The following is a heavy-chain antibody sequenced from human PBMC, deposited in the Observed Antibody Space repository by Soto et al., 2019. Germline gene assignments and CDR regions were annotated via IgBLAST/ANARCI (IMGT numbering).Heavy chain of an antibody. V-gene: IGHV1-69*01. CDR1: GGIFSTYA. CDR2: IIPLFGTP. J-gene: IGHJ4*02. D-gene: IGHD3-10*01. CDR3: ARDRDDYGSGNYYNRIDF. Sequence: QVQLVQSGAEVQKPGSSVKVSCKASGGIFSTYAISWLRQAPGQGLEWMGGIIPLFGTPNNAQRFQGRVTITADESTSTAYMELSRLRSEDTAVYYCARDRDDYGSGNYYNRIDFWGQGTLVTVSS.